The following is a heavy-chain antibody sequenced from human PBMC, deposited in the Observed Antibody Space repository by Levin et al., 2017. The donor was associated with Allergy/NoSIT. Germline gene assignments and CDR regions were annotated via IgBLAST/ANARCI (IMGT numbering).Heavy chain of an antibody. CDR1: KYTFTDYH. CDR3: ARDHGSIVGRLDYYYGMDV. CDR2: INPNSGGT. D-gene: IGHD6-6*01. Sequence: GGSLRLSCKASKYTFTDYHIHWVRQAPGQGLEWMGWINPNSGGTNYAQKFPGRVIMTRDTSISTAYMVLSRLRSDDTAVYYCARDHGSIVGRLDYYYGMDVWGQGTTVTVSS. V-gene: IGHV1-2*02. J-gene: IGHJ6*02.